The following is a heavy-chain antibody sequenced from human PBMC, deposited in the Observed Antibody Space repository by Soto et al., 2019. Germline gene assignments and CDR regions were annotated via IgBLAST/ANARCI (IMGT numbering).Heavy chain of an antibody. D-gene: IGHD3-10*01. CDR1: GFTFSSYW. Sequence: GGSLRLSCAASGFTFSSYWMHWVRQAPGKGLVWVSRINSDGSSTSYADSVKGRFTISRDNAKNTLYLQLNNLRAEDTAVYYCVKDDCGSPSTAPHWGQGTLVTVAS. V-gene: IGHV3-74*01. J-gene: IGHJ1*01. CDR3: VKDDCGSPSTAPH. CDR2: INSDGSST.